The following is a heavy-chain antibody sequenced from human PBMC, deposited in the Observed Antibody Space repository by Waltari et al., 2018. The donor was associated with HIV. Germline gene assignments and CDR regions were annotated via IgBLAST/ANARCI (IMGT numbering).Heavy chain of an antibody. Sequence: EVQLVESGGGLVQPGGSLRLSCAASGFTFSRYWLGWVRQAPGKGLEWVANIKQDGSEKYYVDSVKGRFTISRDNAKNSLYLQMNSLRAEDTAVYYCATSRTFDYWGQGTLVTVSS. CDR1: GFTFSRYW. CDR2: IKQDGSEK. V-gene: IGHV3-7*01. J-gene: IGHJ4*02. CDR3: ATSRTFDY.